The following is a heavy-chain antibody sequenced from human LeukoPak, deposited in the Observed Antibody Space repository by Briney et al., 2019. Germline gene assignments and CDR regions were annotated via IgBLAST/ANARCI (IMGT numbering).Heavy chain of an antibody. CDR3: ARRSPSADAFDI. V-gene: IGHV7-4-1*02. Sequence: ASVKVSCKASGYTFNRNAINWMRQAPGQGLEWMGWINTKTGTPTYAQGFTGRFVFSLDISVTTAYLQISNLKAEDTAFYYCARRSPSADAFDIWGQGTMVTVSS. CDR1: GYTFNRNA. J-gene: IGHJ3*02. CDR2: INTKTGTP.